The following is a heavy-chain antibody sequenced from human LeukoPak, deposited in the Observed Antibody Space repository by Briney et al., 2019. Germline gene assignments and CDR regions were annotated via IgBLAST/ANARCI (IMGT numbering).Heavy chain of an antibody. D-gene: IGHD3-10*01. CDR2: IYSGGST. V-gene: IGHV3-66*01. J-gene: IGHJ3*02. CDR1: GFTVSSNY. Sequence: GGSLRLSCAASGFTVSSNYMSWVRQAPGKGLEWVSVIYSGGSTYYADSVKGRFTISRDNSKNTLYLQMNSLRAEDTAVYYCASPYYYGSGSYNLGAFDIWGRGTMVTVSS. CDR3: ASPYYYGSGSYNLGAFDI.